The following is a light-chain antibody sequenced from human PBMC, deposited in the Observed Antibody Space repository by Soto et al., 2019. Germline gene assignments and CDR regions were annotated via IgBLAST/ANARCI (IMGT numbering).Light chain of an antibody. J-gene: IGKJ5*01. V-gene: IGKV3-20*01. Sequence: IVLTQSPGTLSLSPGERATLSCRASQSVSSSYLAWYQQKPGQAPRLIIYGASSRATGIPDRVSGSGSGMDVTITIIRLVPEDFAVYYCQQYGSSTGITFGQGTRLEIK. CDR1: QSVSSSY. CDR3: QQYGSSTGIT. CDR2: GAS.